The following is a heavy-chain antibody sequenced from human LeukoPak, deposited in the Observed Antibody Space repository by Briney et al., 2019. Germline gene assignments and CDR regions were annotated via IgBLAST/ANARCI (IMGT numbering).Heavy chain of an antibody. D-gene: IGHD1-1*01. Sequence: PSETLFLTCTVSGGSISSTSYYWGWIRQSPGKGLEWIGSIHYRGTTYYNPSLKTRLTISLDTSKNQFSLKLSSVTAADTAVYYCTSNWSDFDYWGQGILVTVSS. CDR2: IHYRGTT. CDR1: GGSISSTSYY. J-gene: IGHJ4*02. CDR3: TSNWSDFDY. V-gene: IGHV4-39*07.